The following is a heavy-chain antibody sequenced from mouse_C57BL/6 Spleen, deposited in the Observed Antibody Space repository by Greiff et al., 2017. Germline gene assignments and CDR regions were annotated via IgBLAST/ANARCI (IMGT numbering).Heavy chain of an antibody. CDR1: GYTFTSYW. D-gene: IGHD2-3*01. V-gene: IGHV1-53*01. CDR3: AREWWLLYYYAMDY. J-gene: IGHJ4*01. Sequence: QVQLQQPGTELVKPGASVKLSCKASGYTFTSYWMHWVKQRPGQGLEWIGNINPSNGGTKYTEKFKSKATLTVDKSSSTAYMQLSSLTSVDSAVYYCAREWWLLYYYAMDYWGQGTSVTVSS. CDR2: INPSNGGT.